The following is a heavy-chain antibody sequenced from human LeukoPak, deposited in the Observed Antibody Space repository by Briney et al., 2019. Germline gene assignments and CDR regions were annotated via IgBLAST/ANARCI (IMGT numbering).Heavy chain of an antibody. J-gene: IGHJ4*02. CDR3: ASYSSGWYSYY. Sequence: SETLSLTCTVSGGSISSYYWSWIRQPPGKGLEWIEYIYYSGSTNYNPSLKSRVTISVDTSKNQFSLKLSSVTAADTAVYYCASYSSGWYSYYWGQGTLVTVSS. CDR2: IYYSGST. D-gene: IGHD6-19*01. V-gene: IGHV4-59*01. CDR1: GGSISSYY.